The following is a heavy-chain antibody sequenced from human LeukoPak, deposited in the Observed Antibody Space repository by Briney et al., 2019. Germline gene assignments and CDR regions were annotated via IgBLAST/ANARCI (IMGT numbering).Heavy chain of an antibody. CDR1: GFTFSSYG. CDR3: AKEVYKQQAAAGLDY. Sequence: PGRSLRLSCAASGFTFSSYGMHWVRQAPGKGLEWVAVISYDGSNKYYADSVKGRFTISRDNSKNTLYLQMNSLRAEDTAVYYCAKEVYKQQAAAGLDYWGQGTLVTVSS. J-gene: IGHJ4*02. CDR2: ISYDGSNK. D-gene: IGHD6-13*01. V-gene: IGHV3-30*18.